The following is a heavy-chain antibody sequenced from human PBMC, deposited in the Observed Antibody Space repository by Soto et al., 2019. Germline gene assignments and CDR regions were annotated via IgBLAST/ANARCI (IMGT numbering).Heavy chain of an antibody. D-gene: IGHD6-13*01. CDR1: GYTFTSYG. J-gene: IGHJ4*02. Sequence: ASVKVSCKASGYTFTSYGIHWVRQAPGQRLEWVGWIDPTYGEAKYAQKFQGRVTITGDESARTSYMELRSLKSQGTAVYYCVRDSWAKLSSSWGQGTLVTVSS. CDR3: VRDSWAKLSSS. V-gene: IGHV1-3*01. CDR2: IDPTYGEA.